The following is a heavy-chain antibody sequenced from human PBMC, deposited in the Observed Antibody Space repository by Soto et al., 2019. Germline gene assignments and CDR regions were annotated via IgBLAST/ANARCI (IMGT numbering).Heavy chain of an antibody. Sequence: QLQLQESGSGLVKPSQTLSLTCAVSCGSISSGGYSWSWIRQPPGKGLEWIVYIYPRGSTYYNPSLKRRVTTSVDRSKNQFSLKLNSVTAADTAVYYGAGARIVDDTCCDSWGQGPLVTVSS. D-gene: IGHD3-16*02. CDR2: IYPRGST. J-gene: IGHJ4*02. V-gene: IGHV4-30-2*01. CDR3: AGARIVDDTCCDS. CDR1: CGSISSGGYS.